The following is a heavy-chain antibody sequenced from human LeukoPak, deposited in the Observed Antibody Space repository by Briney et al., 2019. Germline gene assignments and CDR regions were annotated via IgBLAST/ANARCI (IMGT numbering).Heavy chain of an antibody. CDR2: IYYSGST. D-gene: IGHD6-19*01. CDR1: GGSISSYY. CDR3: ARFPRTGYSSGRYGGYFDY. J-gene: IGHJ4*02. V-gene: IGHV4-59*01. Sequence: SETLSLTCTVSGGSISSYYWNWIRQPPGKGLEWIGYIYYSGSTDYNPSLKSRVTISVDTSKNQFSLNLSSVTAADTAVYYCARFPRTGYSSGRYGGYFDYWGQGTLVTVSS.